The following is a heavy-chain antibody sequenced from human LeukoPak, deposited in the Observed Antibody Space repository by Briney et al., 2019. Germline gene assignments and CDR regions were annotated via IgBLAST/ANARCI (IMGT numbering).Heavy chain of an antibody. J-gene: IGHJ4*02. V-gene: IGHV4-4*07. CDR2: IYASGDR. CDR1: GDSISTYY. CDR3: ARGGDYFDSSRFYSFDY. D-gene: IGHD3-22*01. Sequence: PSETLSLTCTVSGDSISTYYWSWIRQPAGKGLEWIGRIYASGDRNYNPSLKSRVTMAVDTSNNQFFLNLDSPTAADTAVYYCARGGDYFDSSRFYSFDYWGQGILVTVSS.